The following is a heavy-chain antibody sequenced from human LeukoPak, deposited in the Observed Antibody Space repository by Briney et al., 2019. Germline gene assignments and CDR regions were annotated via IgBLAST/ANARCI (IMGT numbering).Heavy chain of an antibody. J-gene: IGHJ3*02. CDR2: IYHSGST. D-gene: IGHD4/OR15-4a*01. Sequence: SETLSLTCAVSGGSISSSNWWSWVRQPPGKGLEWIGEIYHSGSTNYNPSLKSRVTISVDKSKNQFSLKLSSVTAADTAVYYCARLTDLGLPDAFDIWGRGTLVTVSS. V-gene: IGHV4-4*02. CDR3: ARLTDLGLPDAFDI. CDR1: GGSISSSNW.